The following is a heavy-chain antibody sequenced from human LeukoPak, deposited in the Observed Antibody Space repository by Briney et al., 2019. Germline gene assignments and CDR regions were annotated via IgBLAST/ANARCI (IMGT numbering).Heavy chain of an antibody. Sequence: ASVKVSCKASGCTFTGYYMHWVRQAPGQGLEWMGWINPNSGGTNYAQKFQGRVTMTRDTSISTAYMELSRLRSDDTAVYYCARGPMVRGILTLGNFDYWGQGTLVTVSS. D-gene: IGHD3-10*01. J-gene: IGHJ4*02. CDR1: GCTFTGYY. CDR3: ARGPMVRGILTLGNFDY. V-gene: IGHV1-2*02. CDR2: INPNSGGT.